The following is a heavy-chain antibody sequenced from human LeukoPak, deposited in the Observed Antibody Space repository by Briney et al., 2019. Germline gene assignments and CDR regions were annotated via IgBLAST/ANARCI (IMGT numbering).Heavy chain of an antibody. CDR1: GFTFSSYA. CDR2: ISGSGGST. D-gene: IGHD2-15*01. CDR3: AKGWYCSGGSCYHTNYFDY. Sequence: GGSLRLSCAASGFTFSSYAMSWVRQAPGKGLEWVSAISGSGGSTYYADSVEGRFTISRDNSKNTLYLQMNSLRAEDTAVYYCAKGWYCSGGSCYHTNYFDYWGQGTLVTVSS. V-gene: IGHV3-23*01. J-gene: IGHJ4*02.